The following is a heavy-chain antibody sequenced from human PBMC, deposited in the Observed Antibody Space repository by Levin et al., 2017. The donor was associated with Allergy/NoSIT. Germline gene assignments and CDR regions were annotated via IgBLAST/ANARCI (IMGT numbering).Heavy chain of an antibody. J-gene: IGHJ3*02. CDR3: ARDLKYYDMLTGYQEDAFEI. D-gene: IGHD3-9*01. Sequence: SETLSLTCTVSGGSISSGGYYWSWIRQHPGKGLEWIGYIYYSGSTYYNPSLKSRVTISVDTSKNQFSLKLSSVTAADTAVYYCARDLKYYDMLTGYQEDAFEIWGQGTMVTVSS. CDR2: IYYSGST. V-gene: IGHV4-31*03. CDR1: GGSISSGGYY.